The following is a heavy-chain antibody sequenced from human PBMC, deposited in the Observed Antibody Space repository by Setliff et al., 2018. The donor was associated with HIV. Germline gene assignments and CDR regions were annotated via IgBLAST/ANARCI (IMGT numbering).Heavy chain of an antibody. V-gene: IGHV4-59*01. J-gene: IGHJ4*02. Sequence: PSETLSLTCTVSGGSINNYCCSWIRQPPGKGLEWIGYFCYTGSSNYNRALKSRVTMSLDRSKIQFSLELNSVTAADPALYYCARGPNDGEPGNFDYWGQGTLVTVSS. CDR1: GGSINNYC. D-gene: IGHD1-1*01. CDR3: ARGPNDGEPGNFDY. CDR2: FCYTGSS.